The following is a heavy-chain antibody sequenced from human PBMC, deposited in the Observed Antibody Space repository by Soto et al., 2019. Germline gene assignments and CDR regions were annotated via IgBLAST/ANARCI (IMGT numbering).Heavy chain of an antibody. D-gene: IGHD5-18*01. CDR2: IWYDGSNK. V-gene: IGHV3-33*01. CDR3: ARDADVDTAMGSPFFDY. CDR1: GFTFSSYG. J-gene: IGHJ4*02. Sequence: GGSLRLSCAASGFTFSSYGMHWVRQAPGKGLEWVAVIWYDGSNKYYADSVKGRFTISRDNSKNTLYLQMNSLRAEDTAVYYCARDADVDTAMGSPFFDYWGQGTLVTVSS.